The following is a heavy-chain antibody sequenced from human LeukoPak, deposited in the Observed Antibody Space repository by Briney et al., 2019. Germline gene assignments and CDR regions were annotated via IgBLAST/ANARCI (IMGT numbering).Heavy chain of an antibody. CDR2: IYPGDSDT. CDR3: ARQPFGSSSGADFDY. Sequence: GESLKISCKGSGYSFTSYWIGWVRQMPGKGLEWMGIIYPGDSDTRYSPSFQGQVTISADKSISTAYLQWSSLKASDTAMYYCARQPFGSSSGADFDYWGQGTLVTVSS. CDR1: GYSFTSYW. V-gene: IGHV5-51*01. D-gene: IGHD6-6*01. J-gene: IGHJ4*02.